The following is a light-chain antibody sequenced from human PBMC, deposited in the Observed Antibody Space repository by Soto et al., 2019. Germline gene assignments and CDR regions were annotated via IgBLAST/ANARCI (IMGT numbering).Light chain of an antibody. J-gene: IGKJ5*01. Sequence: EIVLTHSPGTLSLSPGERAALSGSASQSVSSSYLAWYQQKPGQPPRLFIYGASSRATGIPARFSGSGSGTDFTLTISSLQPADLGVYYCKQYSPWPPFTFGQGTRLEIK. CDR3: KQYSPWPPFT. CDR2: GAS. CDR1: QSVSSSY. V-gene: IGKV3-20*01.